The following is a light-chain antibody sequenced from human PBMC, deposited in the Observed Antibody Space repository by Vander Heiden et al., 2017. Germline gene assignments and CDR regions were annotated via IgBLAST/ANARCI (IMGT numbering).Light chain of an antibody. Sequence: DIQMTQSPSSLSASVGDSVTITCQASQDISTYLNWHQQKPGKAPSLLIYDVSHFETGVPSRFSGSGSGSYFTLAISSLQPEDGATYYCQQDDKVPFTFGHGTTLEIK. CDR3: QQDDKVPFT. CDR1: QDISTY. J-gene: IGKJ3*01. CDR2: DVS. V-gene: IGKV1-33*01.